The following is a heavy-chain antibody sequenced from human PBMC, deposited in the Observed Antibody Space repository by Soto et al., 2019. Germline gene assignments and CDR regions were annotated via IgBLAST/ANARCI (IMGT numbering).Heavy chain of an antibody. CDR3: AAVGSSSWYLGY. J-gene: IGHJ4*02. D-gene: IGHD6-13*01. Sequence: ASVKVSCKASGFTFTSSAVQWVRQARGQRLEWIGWIVVGSGNTNYAQKFQERVTITRDMSTSTAYMELSSLRSEDTAVYYCAAVGSSSWYLGYWGQGTLVTVSS. V-gene: IGHV1-58*01. CDR1: GFTFTSSA. CDR2: IVVGSGNT.